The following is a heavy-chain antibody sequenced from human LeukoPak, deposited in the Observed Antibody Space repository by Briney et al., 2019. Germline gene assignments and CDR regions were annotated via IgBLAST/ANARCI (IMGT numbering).Heavy chain of an antibody. Sequence: ASVKVSCKASGGTFSSYAISWVRQAPGQGLEWMGRIIPIFGTANYAQKFQGRVTITTDESTSTAYMELSRLRSEDTAVYYCARDPELGPDAFDIWGQGTMVTVSS. CDR3: ARDPELGPDAFDI. V-gene: IGHV1-69*05. D-gene: IGHD7-27*01. CDR1: GGTFSSYA. CDR2: IIPIFGTA. J-gene: IGHJ3*02.